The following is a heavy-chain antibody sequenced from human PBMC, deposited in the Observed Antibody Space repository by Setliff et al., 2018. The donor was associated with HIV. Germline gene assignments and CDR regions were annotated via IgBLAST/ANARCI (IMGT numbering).Heavy chain of an antibody. CDR2: INHRGST. V-gene: IGHV4-34*01. J-gene: IGHJ4*02. CDR3: ARESPSSSWFYFDF. D-gene: IGHD6-13*01. CDR1: GGSFSDYY. Sequence: PSETSLTCAVYGGSFSDYYWTWIRQSPGKGLEWIGEINHRGSTNYNPSLKSRVTVSVDTSKNQFSLKLGSVTAADTAVYYCARESPSSSWFYFDFWGQGTLVTVSS.